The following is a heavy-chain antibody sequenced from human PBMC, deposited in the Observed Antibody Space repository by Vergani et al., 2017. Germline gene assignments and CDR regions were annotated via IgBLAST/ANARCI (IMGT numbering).Heavy chain of an antibody. Sequence: EVQLVESGGGLVQPGGSLRLSCAASGFTFSSYEMNWVRQAPGKGLEWVSYISSSGSTIYYADSVKGRFTISRDNAKNSLYLQMNSLRAEDTAVYYCERYDSRGWSYYFDYWGQGTLVTVSS. CDR3: ERYDSRGWSYYFDY. V-gene: IGHV3-48*03. D-gene: IGHD6-19*01. CDR1: GFTFSSYE. J-gene: IGHJ4*02. CDR2: ISSSGSTI.